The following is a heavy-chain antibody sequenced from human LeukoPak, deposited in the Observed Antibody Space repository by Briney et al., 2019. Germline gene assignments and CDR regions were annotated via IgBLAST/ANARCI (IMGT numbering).Heavy chain of an antibody. CDR1: GFTFSSYA. CDR2: IGASGGST. D-gene: IGHD3-9*01. J-gene: IGHJ4*02. V-gene: IGHV3-23*01. Sequence: GGSLRLSCATSGFTFSSYAMSWVRQAPGKGLEWVSGIGASGGSTYYADSVKGRFTISRDNSKNTLYLQMNSLGTEDTAVYYCAKAEGYGILTGLDYWGQGTLVTVSS. CDR3: AKAEGYGILTGLDY.